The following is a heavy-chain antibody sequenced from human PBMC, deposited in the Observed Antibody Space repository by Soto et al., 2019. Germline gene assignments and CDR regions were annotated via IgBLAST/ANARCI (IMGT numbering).Heavy chain of an antibody. CDR2: INSDGSST. J-gene: IGHJ4*02. Sequence: VQLVESGGGLVQPGGSLRLSCAASGFTFSSYWMHWVRQAPGKGLVWVSRINSDGSSTSYADSVTGRFTISRDNAKNPLYLQMNSLRAEDTAVYYCVRTSLVVAAATREDYWGQGTLVTVSS. D-gene: IGHD2-15*01. CDR3: VRTSLVVAAATREDY. CDR1: GFTFSSYW. V-gene: IGHV3-74*01.